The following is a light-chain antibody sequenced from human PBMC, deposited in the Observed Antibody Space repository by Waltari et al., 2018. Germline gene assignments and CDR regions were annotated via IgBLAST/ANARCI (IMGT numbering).Light chain of an antibody. CDR2: LTA. CDR3: QQFYTTPPMFT. J-gene: IGKJ2*01. V-gene: IGKV4-1*01. CDR1: QNVLYGSDNKNY. Sequence: DIVLTQSPDSLAVSLGERATINCTSSQNVLYGSDNKNYLAWFQQKPGQPPKLLIYLTATRASGVPDRFSGSGSGTDFTLTISSLQAEDVAVYYCQQFYTTPPMFTFGQGTKVEIK.